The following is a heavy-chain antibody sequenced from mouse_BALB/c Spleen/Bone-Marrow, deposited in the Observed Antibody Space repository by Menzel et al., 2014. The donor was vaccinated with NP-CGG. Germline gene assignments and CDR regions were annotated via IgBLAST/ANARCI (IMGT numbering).Heavy chain of an antibody. CDR1: GYTFTDTW. V-gene: IGHV1-7*01. Sequence: VQLQQSGAELAKPGVSVKMSCKASGYTFTDTWIHWIKQRPGQGLEWIGYINPSTGYAEYNQNFKDKATLTVDKFSSTAYMQLSSLTSEDSAVYYCARDYWGQGTTLTVSS. CDR2: INPSTGYA. J-gene: IGHJ2*01. CDR3: ARDY.